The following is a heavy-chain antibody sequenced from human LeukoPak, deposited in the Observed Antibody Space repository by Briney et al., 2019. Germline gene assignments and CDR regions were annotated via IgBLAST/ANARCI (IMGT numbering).Heavy chain of an antibody. Sequence: PGGSLRLSCAASGFTFSSYAMHWVRQAPGKGLEWVAVISYDGSNKYYADSVKGRFTISRDNSKNTLYLQMNSLRAEDTAVYYCAKLQITMIVERGLDYWGQGTLVTVSS. CDR3: AKLQITMIVERGLDY. CDR2: ISYDGSNK. CDR1: GFTFSSYA. V-gene: IGHV3-30-3*02. D-gene: IGHD3-22*01. J-gene: IGHJ4*02.